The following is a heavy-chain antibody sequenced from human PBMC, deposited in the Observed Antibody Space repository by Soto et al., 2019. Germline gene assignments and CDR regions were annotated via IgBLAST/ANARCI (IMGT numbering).Heavy chain of an antibody. Sequence: QVQLVQSAAEVKKPGASVKVSCKASGYTFTTYGLSWVRQAPGQGLEWMGWISTAKGDTNYAQKFQGRVTMTTDASTNTAYMALRSLRSDDTAVFYCARAGYTHGSSYFDSWGQGTLLTVSS. V-gene: IGHV1-18*04. CDR1: GYTFTTYG. CDR3: ARAGYTHGSSYFDS. D-gene: IGHD1-1*01. J-gene: IGHJ4*02. CDR2: ISTAKGDT.